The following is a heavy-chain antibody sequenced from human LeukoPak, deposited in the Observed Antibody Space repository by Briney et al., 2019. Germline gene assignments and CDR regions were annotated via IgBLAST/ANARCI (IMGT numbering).Heavy chain of an antibody. CDR3: AKVPTYYYGSGSYYFDY. CDR2: ISGSGGST. CDR1: GFTFSSYA. D-gene: IGHD3-10*01. V-gene: IGHV3-23*01. J-gene: IGHJ4*02. Sequence: PGGSLRLSCAASGFTFSSYAMSWVRQAPGKGLEWVSAISGSGGSTYYADSVKGRFTISRDNSKNTLYLQMNSLRAEDTAVYYCAKVPTYYYGSGSYYFDYWGQGTLVTVSS.